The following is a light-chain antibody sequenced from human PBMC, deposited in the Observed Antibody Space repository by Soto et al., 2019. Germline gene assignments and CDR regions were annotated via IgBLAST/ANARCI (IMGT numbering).Light chain of an antibody. J-gene: IGKJ1*01. CDR1: QSVGSN. V-gene: IGKV3-15*01. CDR3: QQYNNWPPDRT. Sequence: EIVMTQSPATLSVSPGERATLSCMASQSVGSNLDWYQLKPVQAPSLLIYGTSTRATGIPARFSGSGSGTDFTLTIRSLQSEDFTIYFCQQYNNWPPDRTFGQGTKGEIK. CDR2: GTS.